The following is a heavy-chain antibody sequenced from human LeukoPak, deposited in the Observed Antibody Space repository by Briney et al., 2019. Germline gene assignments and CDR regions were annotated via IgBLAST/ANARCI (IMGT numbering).Heavy chain of an antibody. CDR3: AXXXXXXGXXPPNXFDP. CDR1: GYTFTSYG. Sequence: GASVKVSCKASGYTFTSYGISWVRQAPGQGLEWMGWISAYNGNTNYAQKLQGRVTMTTDTSTSTAYMELRSLRSDDTAGYDCAXXXXXXGXXPPNXFDPWGQGTLVTVSS. J-gene: IGHJ5*02. CDR2: ISAYNGNT. D-gene: IGHD2-8*01. V-gene: IGHV1-18*01.